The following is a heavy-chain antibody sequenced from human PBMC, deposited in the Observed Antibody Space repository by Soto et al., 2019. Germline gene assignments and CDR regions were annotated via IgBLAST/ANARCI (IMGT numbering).Heavy chain of an antibody. D-gene: IGHD6-13*01. Sequence: GGFLRLSCAASGFTLSTYGMHWVRQAPGKGLEWVAAMSYDGTKEYYADSVKGRFTISRDNSRNTLFLQLNSLRAEDTAVYYCAKDSGSTWIDHLGQGTLVTVSS. CDR3: AKDSGSTWIDH. J-gene: IGHJ4*02. CDR2: MSYDGTKE. CDR1: GFTLSTYG. V-gene: IGHV3-30*18.